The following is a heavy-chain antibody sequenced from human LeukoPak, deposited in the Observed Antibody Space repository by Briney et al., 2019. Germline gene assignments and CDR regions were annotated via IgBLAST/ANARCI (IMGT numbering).Heavy chain of an antibody. Sequence: PSETLSLTCTVSGGSISSYYWSRIRQPPGKGLEWIGYIYYTGITNYNPSLESRVTISVDTSKNQFSLKLNSVTAADTAVYYCTRHDAVPVIGHGMGVWGQGTTVTVSS. V-gene: IGHV4-59*08. CDR1: GGSISSYY. J-gene: IGHJ6*02. CDR2: IYYTGIT. D-gene: IGHD3-16*02. CDR3: TRHDAVPVIGHGMGV.